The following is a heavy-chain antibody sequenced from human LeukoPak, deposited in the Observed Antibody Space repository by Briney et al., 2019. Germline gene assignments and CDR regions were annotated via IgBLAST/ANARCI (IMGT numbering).Heavy chain of an antibody. CDR2: ISGSGDSP. CDR1: GFTFSSYA. D-gene: IGHD3-3*01. Sequence: GGSLRPSCAASGFTFSSYAISWVRQAPGKGLEWASAISGSGDSPYYADSVKGRFTISRDNSKNTLYLQMNSLRSEDTAVYYCAKGTYYDFWSGSLNDYWGQGTLVTVSS. V-gene: IGHV3-23*01. J-gene: IGHJ4*02. CDR3: AKGTYYDFWSGSLNDY.